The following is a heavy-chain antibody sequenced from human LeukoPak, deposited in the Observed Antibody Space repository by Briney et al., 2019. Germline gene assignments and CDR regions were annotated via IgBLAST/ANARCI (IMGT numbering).Heavy chain of an antibody. CDR3: ARARHYYDSTGGGYYMDV. J-gene: IGHJ6*03. Sequence: PSETLSLTCTVSGGSISSSSYYWGWIRQPPGKGLEWIGSIYYSGSTYYNPSLKSRVTISVDTSKNQFSLKLSSVTAVDTAVYYCARARHYYDSTGGGYYMDVWGKGTTVTVSS. V-gene: IGHV4-39*07. CDR2: IYYSGST. CDR1: GGSISSSSYY. D-gene: IGHD3-22*01.